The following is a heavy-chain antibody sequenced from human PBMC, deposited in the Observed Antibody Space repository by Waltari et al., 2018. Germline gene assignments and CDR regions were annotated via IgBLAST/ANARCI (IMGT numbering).Heavy chain of an antibody. V-gene: IGHV4-39*01. CDR1: GGSIHSTVYY. CDR2: IYDTGRT. CDR3: ARGHNYYGVAF. Sequence: QLQLQESGPGLVKPSETLSLTCTVSGGSIHSTVYYWAWIRQPPGKGLEWIGYIYDTGRTNSNPSLRRGVSMSIDTSKNKFSLKMSAVTAADAAVYFCARGHNYYGVAFWGQGTTVTVSS. J-gene: IGHJ6*02. D-gene: IGHD3-10*01.